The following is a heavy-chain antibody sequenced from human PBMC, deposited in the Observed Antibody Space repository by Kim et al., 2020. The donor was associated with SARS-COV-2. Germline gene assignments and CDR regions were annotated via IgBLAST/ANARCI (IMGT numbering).Heavy chain of an antibody. D-gene: IGHD6-19*01. Sequence: TNYAQKFQERVTITRDMSTSTAYMELSSLRSEDTAVYYCAALAYSSGIDYWGQGTLVTVSS. J-gene: IGHJ4*02. CDR3: AALAYSSGIDY. V-gene: IGHV1-58*01. CDR2: T.